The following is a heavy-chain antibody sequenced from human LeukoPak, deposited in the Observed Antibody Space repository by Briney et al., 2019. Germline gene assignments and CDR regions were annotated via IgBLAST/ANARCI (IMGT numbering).Heavy chain of an antibody. CDR3: ARGGYCSSTSCPRAFDI. V-gene: IGHV1-69*01. Sequence: ASVKVSCKASGGTFSSYAISWVRQAPGQGLEWMGGIIPIFGTANYAQKFQGRVTITADESTSTAYMELSSLRSEDTAVYYCARGGYCSSTSCPRAFDIWGQGTMVTVSS. CDR1: GGTFSSYA. J-gene: IGHJ3*02. CDR2: IIPIFGTA. D-gene: IGHD2-2*01.